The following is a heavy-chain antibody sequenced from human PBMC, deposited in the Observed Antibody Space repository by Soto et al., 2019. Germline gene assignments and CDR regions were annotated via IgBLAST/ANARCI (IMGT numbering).Heavy chain of an antibody. Sequence: EVQLLESGGGLVQPGGSLRLSCAASGFTFSIYAMTWVRQAPGKGLEWVSAIVHSGDTTYYAESVKGRFTISRDNSKNTLFLQVNSLRAEDTAVYYCATGTTAAGTVWYFDLWGRGALVTVSS. J-gene: IGHJ2*01. D-gene: IGHD6-13*01. CDR2: IVHSGDTT. V-gene: IGHV3-23*01. CDR1: GFTFSIYA. CDR3: ATGTTAAGTVWYFDL.